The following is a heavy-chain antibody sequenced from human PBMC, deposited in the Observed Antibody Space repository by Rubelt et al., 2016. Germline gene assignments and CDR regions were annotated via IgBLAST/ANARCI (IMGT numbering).Heavy chain of an antibody. CDR1: GGSFSGYY. J-gene: IGHJ5*02. V-gene: IGHV4-34*01. Sequence: QVQLQQWGAGLLKPSETLSLTCAVYGGSFSGYYWSWIRQPPGKGLEWIGEINHSGSTNYNPSLKSRGTIAVDTAKNQFSLKLSSVTAAETAVYYCASLLGFDPWGQGTLVTVSS. CDR3: ASLLGFDP. CDR2: INHSGST.